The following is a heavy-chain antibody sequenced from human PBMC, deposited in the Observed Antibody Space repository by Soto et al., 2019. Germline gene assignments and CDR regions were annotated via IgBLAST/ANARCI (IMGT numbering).Heavy chain of an antibody. CDR3: AINPGHWSTND. Sequence: PSETLSLTCAVYGASFRYYYWSWIRQPPGKGLEWIGEINHSGSTSYNPSLKSRVTISVDTSKNQLSLKLSSVTAADTAVYYCAINPGHWSTNDWGQGTLVTVSS. V-gene: IGHV4-34*01. D-gene: IGHD2-8*02. CDR2: INHSGST. CDR1: GASFRYYY. J-gene: IGHJ4*02.